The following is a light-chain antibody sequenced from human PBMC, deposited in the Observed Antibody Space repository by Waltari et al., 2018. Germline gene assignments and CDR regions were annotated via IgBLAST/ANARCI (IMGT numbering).Light chain of an antibody. CDR3: QQSFSTVWT. Sequence: DIQMTQSPSSLSASIGDRVTITCRASQSISRYLNWYQQKPGKAPKLLIYGASGLQSGVPSRFSGSGSGTDFTLTISSLQPEDFATYFCQQSFSTVWTFGQGTKVEIE. V-gene: IGKV1-39*01. CDR2: GAS. CDR1: QSISRY. J-gene: IGKJ1*01.